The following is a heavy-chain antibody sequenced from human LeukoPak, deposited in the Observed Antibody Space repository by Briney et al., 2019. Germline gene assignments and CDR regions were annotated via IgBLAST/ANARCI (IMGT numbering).Heavy chain of an antibody. J-gene: IGHJ4*02. V-gene: IGHV1-3*01. D-gene: IGHD1-14*01. CDR2: INAGNDNK. Sequence: ASVKVSCKASGYTFTSYALHWVRQAPGQRLEWMGWINAGNDNKKYSQKFQGRVTITRDTSASAAYMELSSLRPEDTAVYYCARGESVNLGFDYWGQGTLVTVSS. CDR1: GYTFTSYA. CDR3: ARGESVNLGFDY.